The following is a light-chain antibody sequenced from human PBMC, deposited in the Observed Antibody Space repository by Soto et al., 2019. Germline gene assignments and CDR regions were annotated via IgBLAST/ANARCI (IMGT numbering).Light chain of an antibody. CDR2: GTS. V-gene: IGKV3-20*01. J-gene: IGKJ1*01. CDR1: QTISSNQ. CDR3: QQYVSWT. Sequence: EIVLTQSPGTLSVSPGERATLSCRARQTISSNQLAWYQQKPGQAPSLLIYGTSSRATGIPDRFSGSGSGTDFTLTISRLEPEDSAIYYCQQYVSWTFGQGTKVEIK.